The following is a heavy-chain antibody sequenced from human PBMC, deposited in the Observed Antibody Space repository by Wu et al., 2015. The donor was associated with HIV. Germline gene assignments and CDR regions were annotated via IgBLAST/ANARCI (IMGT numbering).Heavy chain of an antibody. D-gene: IGHD2-2*01. CDR2: ISPYNENT. V-gene: IGHV1-18*01. CDR1: GYTFTSYG. CDR3: ARGDYSTTSYYFYYMDV. J-gene: IGHJ6*03. Sequence: QIQLVQSGPEVKKPGASVKVSCKTSGYTFTSYGISWVRQAPGQGLEWMGWISPYNENTNYAQRSKGRVTMTTDKYTRTAYLELRSLRSDDTAVYYCARGDYSTTSYYFYYMDVWGEGTTVTVSS.